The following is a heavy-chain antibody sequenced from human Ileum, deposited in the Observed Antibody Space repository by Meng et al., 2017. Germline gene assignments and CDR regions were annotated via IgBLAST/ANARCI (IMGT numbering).Heavy chain of an antibody. CDR3: ARGGPWFDP. J-gene: IGHJ5*02. CDR1: RGSLSCSH. Sequence: QVQLPHGGARLLTPAMPLSRYCAVDRGSLSCSHWSWIRSPPVKVLGGICEINHSGSTIFNPSLKSRVTISVPTSNTLFSLKLCSVTSADTAVYYCARGGPWFDPLGQGTLVTVSS. CDR2: INHSGST. V-gene: IGHV4-34*02.